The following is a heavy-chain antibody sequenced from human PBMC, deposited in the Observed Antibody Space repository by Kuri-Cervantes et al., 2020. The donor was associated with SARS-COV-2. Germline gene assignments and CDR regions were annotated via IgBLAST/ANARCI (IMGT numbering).Heavy chain of an antibody. CDR2: ISGSSGNT. Sequence: GGSLRLSCAASGFTFSTYAMNWVRQAPGKGLEWVSSISGSSGNTNYADSVRGRFTISRGNSNNMLYLQMSSLRAEDTAVYYCAKHPQGGRLVVILSWFDSWGQGSLVTVSS. V-gene: IGHV3-23*01. CDR3: AKHPQGGRLVVILSWFDS. J-gene: IGHJ5*01. D-gene: IGHD3-22*01. CDR1: GFTFSTYA.